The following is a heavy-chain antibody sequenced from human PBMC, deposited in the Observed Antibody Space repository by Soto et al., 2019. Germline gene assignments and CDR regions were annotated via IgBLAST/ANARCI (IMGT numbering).Heavy chain of an antibody. V-gene: IGHV1-69*13. CDR1: GGTFSRYG. CDR2: MIPMFGTA. D-gene: IGHD6-19*01. J-gene: IGHJ6*02. CDR3: AWVNDIGGWYARSPRGMDV. Sequence: GVPENVSSKASGGTFSRYGIRFMRQANGKGLERMGGMIPMFGTANYAKKFQGRVTITADESTSTAYRELRSLRSEDTAVYYCAWVNDIGGWYARSPRGMDVWGQGTLVTVSS.